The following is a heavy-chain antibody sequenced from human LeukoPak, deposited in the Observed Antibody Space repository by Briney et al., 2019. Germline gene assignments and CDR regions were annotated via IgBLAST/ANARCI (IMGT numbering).Heavy chain of an antibody. CDR3: ARIGVSSGWAFDH. J-gene: IGHJ4*02. Sequence: SETLSLTCTVSGGSISSSSYYWGWIRQPPGKGLEWIGSIYYSGSTHYNPSLKSRVTISVDTSKNQFSLKLSSVTAADTAVYYCARIGVSSGWAFDHWGQGTLVTVSS. D-gene: IGHD6-19*01. V-gene: IGHV4-39*07. CDR1: GGSISSSSYY. CDR2: IYYSGST.